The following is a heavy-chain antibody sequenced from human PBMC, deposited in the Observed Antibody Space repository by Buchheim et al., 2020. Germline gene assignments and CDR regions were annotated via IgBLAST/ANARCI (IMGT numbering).Heavy chain of an antibody. Sequence: EVQLLESGGDLAQPGGSLRLSCAVSGLTLTGESMNWVRQAPGKGLEWVSAIRMTDHSTHYAASVKGRFTISSDKSKNMVYLQMNSLTVEDTATYYCSRDGQGGAPYTMDVWGQGTT. CDR1: GLTLTGES. J-gene: IGHJ6*02. CDR3: SRDGQGGAPYTMDV. D-gene: IGHD1-26*01. V-gene: IGHV3-23*01. CDR2: IRMTDHST.